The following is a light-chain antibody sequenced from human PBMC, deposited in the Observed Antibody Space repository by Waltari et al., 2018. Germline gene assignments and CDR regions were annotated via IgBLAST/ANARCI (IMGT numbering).Light chain of an antibody. CDR2: WAS. J-gene: IGKJ4*01. V-gene: IGKV4-1*01. Sequence: DIVMTQSPDSLAVSLGERATIHCKSSQIIFYSSNEKNYLAWYQQKPGQCPKLLIDWASIRDSGVPDRFAGSGSGTDFTLTISSLQTEDVAIYYCQQYSSTPFTFGGGT. CDR3: QQYSSTPFT. CDR1: QIIFYSSNEKNY.